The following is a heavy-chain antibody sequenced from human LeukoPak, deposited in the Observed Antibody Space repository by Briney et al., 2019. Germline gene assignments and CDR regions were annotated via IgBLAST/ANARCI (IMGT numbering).Heavy chain of an antibody. J-gene: IGHJ4*02. Sequence: GGSLRLSCAASGFTFSSYGMHWVRQAPGKGLEWVAFIRYDGSNKYYADSVKGRFTISRDNSKNTLYLQMNSLRAEDTAVYYCAKVRLELPVYFDYWGQGTLVTVSS. CDR2: IRYDGSNK. D-gene: IGHD1-7*01. CDR1: GFTFSSYG. V-gene: IGHV3-30*02. CDR3: AKVRLELPVYFDY.